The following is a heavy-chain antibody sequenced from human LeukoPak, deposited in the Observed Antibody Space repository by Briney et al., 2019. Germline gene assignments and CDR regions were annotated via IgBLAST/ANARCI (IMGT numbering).Heavy chain of an antibody. J-gene: IGHJ4*02. D-gene: IGHD6-6*01. CDR1: GYRFTSYW. CDR3: ARLRSKYSSSSEFDY. V-gene: IGHV5-51*01. Sequence: GGSLQISCKGSGYRFTSYWSGWGRQVPGKGRGGVGIIYPADSDTRYSPSFQGQVTISADKSISTAYLQWSSLKASDTAMYYCARLRSKYSSSSEFDYWGQGTLVTVSS. CDR2: IYPADSDT.